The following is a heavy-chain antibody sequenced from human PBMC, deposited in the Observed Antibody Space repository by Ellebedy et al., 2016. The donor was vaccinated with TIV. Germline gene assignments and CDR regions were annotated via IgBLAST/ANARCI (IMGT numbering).Heavy chain of an antibody. CDR3: TRGFPFLGYSSGRYAPDWFDP. J-gene: IGHJ5*02. Sequence: AASVKVSCKASGYTFTNYAIHWVRQAPGQRLEWMGWITAANGNTKYSQNFQGRVTITSDTSASTASMELSSLRSEDTAVYYCTRGFPFLGYSSGRYAPDWFDPWGQGTLVSVSS. CDR2: ITAANGNT. V-gene: IGHV1-3*01. D-gene: IGHD6-19*01. CDR1: GYTFTNYA.